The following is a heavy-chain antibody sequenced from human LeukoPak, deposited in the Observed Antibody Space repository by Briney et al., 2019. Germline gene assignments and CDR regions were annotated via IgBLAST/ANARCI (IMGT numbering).Heavy chain of an antibody. V-gene: IGHV4-59*01. CDR1: GGSISSYY. Sequence: SETLSLTCTVSGGSISSYYWSWIRQPPGKGLEWVGYIYYTGTTNYNPSLKSRVTISLDTSKNQFSLKLSSVTAADTAVYYCAREADYYDSSGFDYWGQGTLVTVSS. J-gene: IGHJ4*02. D-gene: IGHD3-22*01. CDR2: IYYTGTT. CDR3: AREADYYDSSGFDY.